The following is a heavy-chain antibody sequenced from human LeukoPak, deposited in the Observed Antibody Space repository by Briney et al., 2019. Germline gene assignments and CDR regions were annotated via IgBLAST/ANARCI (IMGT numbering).Heavy chain of an antibody. J-gene: IGHJ4*02. CDR3: ARGDFDFGGNVDY. D-gene: IGHD4-23*01. V-gene: IGHV4-59*01. CDR2: FYNSGRS. CDR1: DDSISDYY. Sequence: SETLSLTCTVSDDSISDYYRGWIRQPPGKGLEWIGYFYNSGRSTYNPSLKSRVTTSADTSKNHFSLKLSSVTAADTAVYYCARGDFDFGGNVDYWGQGTLVTVSS.